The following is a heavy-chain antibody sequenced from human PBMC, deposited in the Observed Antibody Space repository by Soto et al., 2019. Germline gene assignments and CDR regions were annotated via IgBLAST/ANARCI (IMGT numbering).Heavy chain of an antibody. J-gene: IGHJ4*02. CDR1: GGSISSSSYY. CDR3: ARQAELYSYGPRPFDY. V-gene: IGHV4-39*01. Sequence: QLQLQESGPGLVKPSETLSLTCTVSGGSISSSSYYWGWIRQPPGKGLEWIGSIYYSGSTYYNPSLKSRVTISVDTSKNQFSLKLSSVTAADTGVYYCARQAELYSYGPRPFDYWGQGTLVTVSS. CDR2: IYYSGST. D-gene: IGHD5-18*01.